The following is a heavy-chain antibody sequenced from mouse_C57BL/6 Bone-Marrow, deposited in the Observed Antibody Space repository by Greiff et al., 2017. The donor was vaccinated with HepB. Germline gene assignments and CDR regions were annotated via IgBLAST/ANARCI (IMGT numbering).Heavy chain of an antibody. CDR2: INPYNGDT. J-gene: IGHJ4*01. V-gene: IGHV1-20*01. D-gene: IGHD2-3*01. Sequence: EVQLQQSGPELVTPGDSVKISCKASGYSFTGYFMNWVMQSHGKSLEWIGRINPYNGDTFYNQKFKGKATLTVDKSSSTAHMELRSLTSEDSAVYYCARDDGYPYYAMDYWGQGTSVTVSS. CDR3: ARDDGYPYYAMDY. CDR1: GYSFTGYF.